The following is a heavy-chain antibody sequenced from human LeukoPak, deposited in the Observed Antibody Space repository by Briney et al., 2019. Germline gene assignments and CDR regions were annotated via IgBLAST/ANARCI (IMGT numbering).Heavy chain of an antibody. CDR2: ISAYNGNT. CDR1: GYTFTSYG. CDR3: ARDPDYDFYYYYYGMDV. J-gene: IGHJ6*02. Sequence: ASVKVSCKASGYTFTSYGISRVRQAPGQVLEWMGWISAYNGNTNYAQKLQGRVTMTTDTSTSTAYMELRSLRSDDTAVYYCARDPDYDFYYYYYGMDVWGQGTTVTVSS. D-gene: IGHD3-3*01. V-gene: IGHV1-18*01.